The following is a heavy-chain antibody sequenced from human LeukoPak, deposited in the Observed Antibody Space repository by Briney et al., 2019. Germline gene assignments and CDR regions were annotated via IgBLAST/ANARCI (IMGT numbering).Heavy chain of an antibody. V-gene: IGHV3-23*01. CDR1: GFTFTTYA. CDR2: ISDTGGFT. D-gene: IGHD3/OR15-3a*01. Sequence: GGSLRLSRAASGFTFTTYAMTWVRQAPGKGLEWVSTISDTGGFTFYADSVKGRFTISRDNSKNTVYLQMNSLRADDTAVYYCASAPTWTSRFDYWGQGTLVTVSS. J-gene: IGHJ4*02. CDR3: ASAPTWTSRFDY.